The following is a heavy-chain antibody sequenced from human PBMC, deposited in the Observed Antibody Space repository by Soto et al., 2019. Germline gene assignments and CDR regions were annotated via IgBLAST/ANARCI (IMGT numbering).Heavy chain of an antibody. D-gene: IGHD6-19*01. CDR2: ISSSSSTI. CDR1: GFTFSSYS. Sequence: GGSLRLSCAASGFTFSSYSMNWVRQAPGKGLEWVSYISSSSSTIYYADSVKGRFTISRDNAKNSLYLQMNSLRDEDTAVYYCAREGSPPWGGWSYNWFDPWGQGTLVTVSS. V-gene: IGHV3-48*02. J-gene: IGHJ5*02. CDR3: AREGSPPWGGWSYNWFDP.